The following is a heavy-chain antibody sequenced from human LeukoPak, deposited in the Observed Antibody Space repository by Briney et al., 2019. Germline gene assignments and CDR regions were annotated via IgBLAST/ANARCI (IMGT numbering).Heavy chain of an antibody. CDR1: GFTFSSYA. CDR3: ARDESYYYGSGSRFDP. J-gene: IGHJ5*02. Sequence: GGSLRLSCAASGFTFSSYAMHWVRQAPGKGLEWVAVISYDGSNKYYADSVKGRFTISRDNSKNTLYLQMKSLRAEDTAVYYCARDESYYYGSGSRFDPWGQGTLVTVSS. CDR2: ISYDGSNK. V-gene: IGHV3-30-3*01. D-gene: IGHD3-10*01.